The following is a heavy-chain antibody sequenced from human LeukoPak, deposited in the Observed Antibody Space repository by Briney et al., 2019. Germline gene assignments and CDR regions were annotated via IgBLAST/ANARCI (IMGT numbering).Heavy chain of an antibody. CDR1: GSTFSNYG. CDR2: IPYDGTNK. D-gene: IGHD3-10*01. Sequence: GGSLRLSCAPSGSTFSNYGMHWVRQAPGKGLEWVAFIPYDGTNKYYADSVKGRFTISRDNSKNTLYLQMNSLRAEDTAVYYCVQGTRRGAITMIRGVIGKSYYFDSWGQGTLVTVSS. CDR3: VQGTRRGAITMIRGVIGKSYYFDS. J-gene: IGHJ4*02. V-gene: IGHV3-30*02.